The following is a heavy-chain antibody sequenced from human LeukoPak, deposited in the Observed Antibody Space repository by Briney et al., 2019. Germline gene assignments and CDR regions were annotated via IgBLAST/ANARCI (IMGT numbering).Heavy chain of an antibody. Sequence: PGGSLRLSCAVSGFTFSSYWMTWVRQAPGKGLEWVAYMKEDGSEIYYVDSVKGRFTISRDNAKNSLYLQMNSLRAEDTAVYYCARGVYHSDYWGQGTLVTVSS. CDR2: MKEDGSEI. V-gene: IGHV3-7*01. CDR1: GFTFSSYW. CDR3: ARGVYHSDY. J-gene: IGHJ4*02.